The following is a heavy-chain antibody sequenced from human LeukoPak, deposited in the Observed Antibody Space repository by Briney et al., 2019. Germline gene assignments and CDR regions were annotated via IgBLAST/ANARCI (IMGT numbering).Heavy chain of an antibody. V-gene: IGHV1-46*01. CDR2: INPTGDST. CDR1: GYTFTGYY. CDR3: ARPNGLDAFDV. D-gene: IGHD3/OR15-3a*01. Sequence: ASVKVSCKASGYTFTGYYIHWVRQAPGQGLEWMGIINPTGDSTTYAQKFQGRITMTRDTSTSTVYMELSSLRSEDTALYYCARPNGLDAFDVWGQGTMVTVSS. J-gene: IGHJ3*01.